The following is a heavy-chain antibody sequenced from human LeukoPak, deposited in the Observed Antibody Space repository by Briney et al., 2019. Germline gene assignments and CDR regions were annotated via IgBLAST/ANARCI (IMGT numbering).Heavy chain of an antibody. CDR2: IGTSGAST. CDR3: AKLKVLTAAAPRGYFDY. Sequence: GGSLRLSCAASGFTFSSYSMSWVRQAPGKGLEWVSAIGTSGASTYSADSVKGRFTISRDNSKNMLYLQMNSLTAEDTAVYYCAKLKVLTAAAPRGYFDYWGQGTLVTVSS. J-gene: IGHJ4*02. D-gene: IGHD6-13*01. CDR1: GFTFSSYS. V-gene: IGHV3-23*01.